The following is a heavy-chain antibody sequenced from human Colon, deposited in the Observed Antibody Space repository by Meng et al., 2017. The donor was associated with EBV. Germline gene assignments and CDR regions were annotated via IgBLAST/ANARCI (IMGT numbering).Heavy chain of an antibody. CDR1: GGSIRTSDW. Sequence: QMPGPGLVEPSGTLSLTVAFSGGSIRTSDWSSGVRQPPGKGLEWIGEIYRGGGTNYNPSFKSRVTISVDTSNNHFSLKLSYVTAADTAVYYCVRVRVIPAAVGFDYWGQGTLVTVSS. D-gene: IGHD2-2*01. CDR2: IYRGGGT. CDR3: VRVRVIPAAVGFDY. J-gene: IGHJ4*02. V-gene: IGHV4-4*02.